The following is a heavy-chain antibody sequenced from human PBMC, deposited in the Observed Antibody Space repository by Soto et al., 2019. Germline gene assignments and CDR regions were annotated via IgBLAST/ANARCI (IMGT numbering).Heavy chain of an antibody. CDR1: GGSISSSSYY. CDR3: ARRRGDYGVDGYYYYYYMDV. Sequence: SETLSLTCALSGGSISSSSYYWGWIRQPPGKGLEWIGSIYYSGSTYYNPSLKSRVTISVDTSKNQFSLKLSSVTAADTAVYYCARRRGDYGVDGYYYYYYMDVWGKGTTVTVSS. CDR2: IYYSGST. D-gene: IGHD4-17*01. J-gene: IGHJ6*03. V-gene: IGHV4-39*01.